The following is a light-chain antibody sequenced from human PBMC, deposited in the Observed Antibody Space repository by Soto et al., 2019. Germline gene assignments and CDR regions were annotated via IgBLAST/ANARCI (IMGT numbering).Light chain of an antibody. CDR3: PSYTSTSTLFV. V-gene: IGLV2-14*01. J-gene: IGLJ1*01. CDR2: EVS. CDR1: SSDVGGYNY. Sequence: QSALTQPASVSGSPGQSITISCTGTSSDVGGYNYVSWYQQHPGKAPKVMIYEVSNRPSGVSNRFSGSKSGNTASLTISWLQAEDESDYYCPSYTSTSTLFVFGTGTKLTVL.